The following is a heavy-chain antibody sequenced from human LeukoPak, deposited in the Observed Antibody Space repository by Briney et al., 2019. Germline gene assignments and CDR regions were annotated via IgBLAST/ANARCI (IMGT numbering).Heavy chain of an antibody. Sequence: PGGSLRLSCAASGFTVTDYYMNWIRRAPGKGLEWVSYISTPHNLIKYADSVKGRFTISMDSAKNSLYLQMNSLRAEDTAVYYCARDKTRHCSGGSCYSEASAYYGMDVWGQGTTVTVSS. J-gene: IGHJ6*02. D-gene: IGHD2-15*01. CDR2: ISTPHNLI. CDR3: ARDKTRHCSGGSCYSEASAYYGMDV. CDR1: GFTVTDYY. V-gene: IGHV3-11*04.